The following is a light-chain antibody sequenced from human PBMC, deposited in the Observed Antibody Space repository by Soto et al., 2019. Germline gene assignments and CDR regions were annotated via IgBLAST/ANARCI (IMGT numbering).Light chain of an antibody. CDR1: QSISYW. Sequence: DIQMTQAPSTLSASVGDRVTITCRASQSISYWLAWYQQKPGKAPNRLIYDASNLESGVPSRFSGSGFGTEFTLTISSLQPDDFATYYCQQYNSYSWTLGQGTKVDTK. V-gene: IGKV1-5*01. CDR3: QQYNSYSWT. J-gene: IGKJ1*01. CDR2: DAS.